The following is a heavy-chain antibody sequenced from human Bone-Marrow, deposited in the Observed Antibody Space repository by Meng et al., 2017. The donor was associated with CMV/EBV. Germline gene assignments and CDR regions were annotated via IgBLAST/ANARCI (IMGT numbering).Heavy chain of an antibody. CDR2: ISAYNGDS. V-gene: IGHV1-18*04. CDR1: GHTFTGYY. Sequence: ASVKVSCTASGHTFTGYYMHWVRQAPGQGLECLGWISAYNGDSHYSQSLQGRVTMTTDTSTRTAYMELRSLRSDDTAVYYCARMGYYYGSGTHYYYGLDVWGQGTTVTVSS. CDR3: ARMGYYYGSGTHYYYGLDV. D-gene: IGHD3-10*01. J-gene: IGHJ6*02.